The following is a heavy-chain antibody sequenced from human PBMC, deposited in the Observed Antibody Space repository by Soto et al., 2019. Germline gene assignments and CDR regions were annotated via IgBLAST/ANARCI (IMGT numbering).Heavy chain of an antibody. Sequence: QVQLQESGPGLVKPSQTLSLTCTVSGASISSVLYYWNWIRHIPGKGLEWIGCIHYRGIIYYNPSRQSRLIISVDTSDNQFALKLTSVTAADTAVYYYARGPAHAKACYCGQGSLVTVSS. J-gene: IGHJ1*01. CDR1: GASISSVLYY. CDR2: IHYRGII. D-gene: IGHD2-21*01. CDR3: ARGPAHAKACY. V-gene: IGHV4-31*03.